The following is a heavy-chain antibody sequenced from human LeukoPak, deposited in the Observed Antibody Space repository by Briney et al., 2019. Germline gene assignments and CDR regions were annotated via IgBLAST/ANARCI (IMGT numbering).Heavy chain of an antibody. D-gene: IGHD2-2*01. CDR3: AKGRTGYCSRTSCLYYFDY. Sequence: VGSLRLSCAASGFTFSSYAMSWVRQAPGKGLEWVSTISGSGDSTYYADSVKGRFTISRDNSKNTLHLQMNSLRAEDTAVYYCAKGRTGYCSRTSCLYYFDYWGQGTLVTVSS. V-gene: IGHV3-23*01. CDR2: ISGSGDST. J-gene: IGHJ4*02. CDR1: GFTFSSYA.